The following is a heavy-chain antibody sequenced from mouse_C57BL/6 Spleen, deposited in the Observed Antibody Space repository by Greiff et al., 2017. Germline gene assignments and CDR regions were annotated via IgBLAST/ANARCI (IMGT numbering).Heavy chain of an antibody. V-gene: IGHV1-81*01. CDR1: GYTFTSYG. Sequence: QVQLQQSGAELARPGASVKLSCKASGYTFTSYGISWVKQRTGQGLEWIGEIYPRRGNTYYNEKFKGKATLTADKSSSTAYMELRSLTSEDSAVYVCARGRTIYDGPYGYFDVWGTGTTVTVSS. CDR2: IYPRRGNT. CDR3: ARGRTIYDGPYGYFDV. D-gene: IGHD2-3*01. J-gene: IGHJ1*03.